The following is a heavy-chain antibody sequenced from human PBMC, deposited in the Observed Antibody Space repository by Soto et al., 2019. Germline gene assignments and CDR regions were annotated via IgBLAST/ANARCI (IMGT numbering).Heavy chain of an antibody. CDR3: ARDLWWYLH. CDR2: ISGGAEGA. Sequence: EVQLLESGGGLVQPGGALRLSCAASGFTFSSHAMSWVRQAPGKGLEWLSSISGGAEGAYYADSVKGRFTISRDNSKNTLYLQMNSLRAEDMAVYYCARDLWWYLHWGQGTLVTVSS. J-gene: IGHJ4*02. CDR1: GFTFSSHA. V-gene: IGHV3-23*01. D-gene: IGHD2-15*01.